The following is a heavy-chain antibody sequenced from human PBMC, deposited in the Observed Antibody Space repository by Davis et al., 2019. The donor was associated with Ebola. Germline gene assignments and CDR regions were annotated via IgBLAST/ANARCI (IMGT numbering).Heavy chain of an antibody. CDR3: ARGLRFLEWLSPNYFDY. CDR1: GGSINSGGYY. J-gene: IGHJ4*02. V-gene: IGHV4-31*03. CDR2: IYYSGST. D-gene: IGHD3-3*01. Sequence: PSETLSLTCTVSGGSINSGGYYWSWIRQHPGKGLEWIGYIYYSGSTYYNPSLKSRVTISVDTSKNQFSLKLSSVTAADTAVYYCARGLRFLEWLSPNYFDYWGQGTLVTVSS.